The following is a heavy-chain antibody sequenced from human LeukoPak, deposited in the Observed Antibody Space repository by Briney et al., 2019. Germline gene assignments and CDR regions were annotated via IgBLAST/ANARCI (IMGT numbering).Heavy chain of an antibody. CDR2: ISSYSTYI. J-gene: IGHJ4*02. D-gene: IGHD3-22*01. V-gene: IGHV3-21*01. CDR3: ARDSFAGYDSSGYSSYDY. Sequence: GGSLRLSCAASGFSFSDYSMNWVRQASGKGLEWVSFISSYSTYIYYADSLKGRFTISRDNAKNSLYLQMNSLRVEDTAVYYCARDSFAGYDSSGYSSYDYWGQGTLVTVSS. CDR1: GFSFSDYS.